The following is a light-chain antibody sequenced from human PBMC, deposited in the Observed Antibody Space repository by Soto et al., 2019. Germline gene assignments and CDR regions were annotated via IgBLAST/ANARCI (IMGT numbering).Light chain of an antibody. CDR3: QQYNNWPWT. CDR1: QSVSSN. CDR2: GAS. J-gene: IGKJ1*01. Sequence: EIVMTQSPATLSVSPGERATLSCRASQSVSSNLAWYQPKPGQAPRLLIYGASTRATGIPARFSGSGSGTEFTLTISSLQSEDFAVYYCQQYNNWPWTFGQGTKVEIQ. V-gene: IGKV3-15*01.